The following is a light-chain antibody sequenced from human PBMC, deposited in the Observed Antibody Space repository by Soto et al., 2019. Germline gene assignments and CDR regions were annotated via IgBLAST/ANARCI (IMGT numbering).Light chain of an antibody. CDR2: EVT. J-gene: IGLJ1*01. V-gene: IGLV2-8*01. CDR1: SSDVGAYDY. CDR3: SLFANSNNFV. Sequence: QSVLTQPPSASGSPGQSVTISCTGTSSDVGAYDYVSWYQQHPGEAPKLMIYEVTKRPSGVLDRFSGSKSGNTASLTVSWLQSEDEADYYCSLFANSNNFVFGTGTKVTV.